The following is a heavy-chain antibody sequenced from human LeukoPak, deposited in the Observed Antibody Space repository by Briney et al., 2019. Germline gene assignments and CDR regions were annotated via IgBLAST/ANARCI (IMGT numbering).Heavy chain of an antibody. J-gene: IGHJ5*02. V-gene: IGHV3-21*01. D-gene: IGHD4-11*01. CDR2: ISSSSSYI. Sequence: GGSLRLSCAASGFTFSSYRMNWVRQAPGKGLEWVSSISSSSSYIYYADSVKGRFTISRDNAKNSLYLQMNSLRAEDTAVYYCASPTVRGSWFDPWGQGTLVTVSS. CDR3: ASPTVRGSWFDP. CDR1: GFTFSSYR.